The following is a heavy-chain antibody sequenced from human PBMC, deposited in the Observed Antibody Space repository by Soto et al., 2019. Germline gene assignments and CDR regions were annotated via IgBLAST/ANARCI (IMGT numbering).Heavy chain of an antibody. CDR2: MNPNGGNT. J-gene: IGHJ6*03. CDR1: GYTFTSYD. CDR3: AGGPGRWYYCYMDV. Sequence: QVQLVQSGAEVKKPGASVKVSCKASGYTFTSYDINWVRQATGQGLEWMGWMNPNGGNTGYAQKFRGRVTVTRNTARGTAYMELSRLRSEDTAVYYCAGGPGRWYYCYMDVWGKGTTVTVSS. V-gene: IGHV1-8*01. D-gene: IGHD2-15*01.